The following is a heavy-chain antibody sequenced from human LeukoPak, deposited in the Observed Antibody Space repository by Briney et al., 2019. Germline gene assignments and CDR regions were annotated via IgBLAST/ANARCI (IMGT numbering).Heavy chain of an antibody. CDR3: ARTMTGAFFDY. J-gene: IGHJ4*02. D-gene: IGHD3-9*01. CDR1: GFTFSTHW. V-gene: IGHV3-74*01. Sequence: GGSLRLSCAASGFTFSTHWIHWVRQAPGKGLVWVSHINGGGSSTSYADSVKGRFAISRNNAKNTLYLQMNSLRAEDTAVYYCARTMTGAFFDYWGQGALVTVSS. CDR2: INGGGSST.